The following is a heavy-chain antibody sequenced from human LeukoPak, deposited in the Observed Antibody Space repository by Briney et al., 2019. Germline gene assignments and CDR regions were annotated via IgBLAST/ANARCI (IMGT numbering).Heavy chain of an antibody. Sequence: QAGGSLRLSCAASGFTFSSYGMHWVRQAPGKGLEWVAVIWYDGSNKYYADSVKGRFTISRDNSKNTLYLQMNSLRAEDTAVYYCARDPEGDYGDYYGIDYWGQGTLVTVSS. CDR1: GFTFSSYG. V-gene: IGHV3-33*08. CDR2: IWYDGSNK. CDR3: ARDPEGDYGDYYGIDY. D-gene: IGHD4-17*01. J-gene: IGHJ4*02.